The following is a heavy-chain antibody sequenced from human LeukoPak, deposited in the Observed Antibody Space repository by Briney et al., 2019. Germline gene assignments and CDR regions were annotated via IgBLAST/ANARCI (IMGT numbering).Heavy chain of an antibody. CDR2: ISSSSYT. D-gene: IGHD3-10*01. J-gene: IGHJ4*02. V-gene: IGHV3-11*06. Sequence: GGSLRLSCAASGFTFSGYYMSWIRQAPGKGLEWVSYISSSSYTNYADSVKGRFTISRDNAKNSLYLQMNSLRAEDTAVYHCARATGWFGELPTWGQGTLVTVSS. CDR1: GFTFSGYY. CDR3: ARATGWFGELPT.